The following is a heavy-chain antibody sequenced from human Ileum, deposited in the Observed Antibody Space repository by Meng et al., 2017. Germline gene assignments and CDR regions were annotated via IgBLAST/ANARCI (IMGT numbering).Heavy chain of an antibody. CDR2: IDHSGGT. CDR1: GGSFSGYY. V-gene: IGHV4-34*01. J-gene: IGHJ5*02. CDR3: ARRVGATPYAYNWLDP. Sequence: QVQLQQWVSGLLKPSEPLSLTCGVYGGSFSGYYWSWIRQPPGKGLEWIGEIDHSGGTNYNPSLKNRVTISVDTSNNRFSLKLSSVKAADTALYFCARRVGATPYAYNWLDPWGQGTLVTVSS. D-gene: IGHD1-26*01.